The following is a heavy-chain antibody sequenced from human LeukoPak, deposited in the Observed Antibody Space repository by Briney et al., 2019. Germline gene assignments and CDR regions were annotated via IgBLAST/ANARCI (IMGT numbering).Heavy chain of an antibody. Sequence: GGSLRLSCTASGFTFSTYWINWVRQSPGKGLVWVALINGDGSTTTHADSVKGRFTISRNNAKNTAYLQMNSLRDEDTAVYYCARDYAGSPDYWGQGTLVTVSA. CDR1: GFTFSTYW. CDR3: ARDYAGSPDY. J-gene: IGHJ4*02. D-gene: IGHD3-10*01. V-gene: IGHV3-74*03. CDR2: INGDGSTT.